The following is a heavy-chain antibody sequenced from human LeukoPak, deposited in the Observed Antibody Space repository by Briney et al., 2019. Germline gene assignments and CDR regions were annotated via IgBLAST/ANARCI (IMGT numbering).Heavy chain of an antibody. CDR1: GGSFSCYY. J-gene: IGHJ4*02. V-gene: IGHV4-34*01. Sequence: PSETLSLTCAVYGGSFSCYYWSWIRQPPGKGLEWIGEINHSGSTNYNPSLKSRVAISVDTSKNQFSLKLSSVTAADTAVYYCPRPPMDYYDSSGYSLSDFWGQGTLVTISS. CDR3: PRPPMDYYDSSGYSLSDF. CDR2: INHSGST. D-gene: IGHD3-22*01.